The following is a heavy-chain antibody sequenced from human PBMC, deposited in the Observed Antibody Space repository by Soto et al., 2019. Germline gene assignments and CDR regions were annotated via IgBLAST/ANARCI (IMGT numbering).Heavy chain of an antibody. CDR3: ARGGTPLDY. J-gene: IGHJ4*02. Sequence: QVQLVQSGAEVKKPGASVKASCKTSGYTFTNFGISWVRQAPGQGLEWMGWINTYNGNTNYAQKFQGSVTMTTDTSTSADYVELRSLRSDDTDVYYCARGGTPLDYWGQGTLVTVSS. CDR2: INTYNGNT. V-gene: IGHV1-18*01. D-gene: IGHD3-16*01. CDR1: GYTFTNFG.